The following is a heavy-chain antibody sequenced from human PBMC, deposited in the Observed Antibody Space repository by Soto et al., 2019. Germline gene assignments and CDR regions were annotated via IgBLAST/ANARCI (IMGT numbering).Heavy chain of an antibody. CDR1: LFIVSDNY. CDR2: IYSGGGT. Sequence: EVRLVQSGGGLVQPGGSLRLSCAASLFIVSDNYMSWVRQAPGKGLEWVSLIYSGGGTDYAESVKGRFPISRDNSKNTLYLQMNSLKAEDTGIYYCATRMTTAPYWGQGTVVTVSP. V-gene: IGHV3-66*01. J-gene: IGHJ4*02. D-gene: IGHD4-17*01. CDR3: ATRMTTAPY.